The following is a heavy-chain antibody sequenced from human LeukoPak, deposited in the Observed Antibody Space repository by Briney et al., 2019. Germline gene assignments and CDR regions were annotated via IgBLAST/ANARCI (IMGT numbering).Heavy chain of an antibody. V-gene: IGHV4-34*01. CDR1: GFTFSSYS. Sequence: PGGSLRLSCAASGFTFSSYSMNWVRQPPGKGLEWIGEINHSGSTNYNPSLKSRVTISVDTSKNQFSLKLSSVTAADTAVYYCARSQQLPMHAVDYWGQGTLVTVSS. J-gene: IGHJ4*02. CDR3: ARSQQLPMHAVDY. D-gene: IGHD6-13*01. CDR2: INHSGST.